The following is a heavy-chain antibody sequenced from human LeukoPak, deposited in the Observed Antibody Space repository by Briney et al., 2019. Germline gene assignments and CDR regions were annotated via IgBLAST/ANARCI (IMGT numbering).Heavy chain of an antibody. V-gene: IGHV3-23*01. CDR1: GFTFSSYA. CDR2: ISGSGGST. D-gene: IGHD3-16*02. CDR3: AKHRDDYVWGSYRDPPDY. J-gene: IGHJ4*02. Sequence: GGSLRLSCAASGFTFSSYAMSWVRQAPGKGLEWVSAISGSGGSTYYADSVKGRFTISRDNSKNTLYLQMNSLRAEDAAVYYCAKHRDDYVWGSYRDPPDYWGQGTLVTVSS.